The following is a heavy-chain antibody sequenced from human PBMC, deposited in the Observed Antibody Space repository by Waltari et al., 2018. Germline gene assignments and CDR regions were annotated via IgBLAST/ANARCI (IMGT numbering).Heavy chain of an antibody. CDR3: ARERDGDYDY. CDR1: GFTFSSYS. D-gene: IGHD4-17*01. Sequence: EVQLVESGGGLVQPGGSLRLSCAASGFTFSSYSMNWVRQAPGKGLEWVSYISSSSSTIYYADSVKGRFTITRDNAKNSRYLQMNSLRAEDTAVYYCARERDGDYDYWGQGTLVTVSS. V-gene: IGHV3-48*01. J-gene: IGHJ4*02. CDR2: ISSSSSTI.